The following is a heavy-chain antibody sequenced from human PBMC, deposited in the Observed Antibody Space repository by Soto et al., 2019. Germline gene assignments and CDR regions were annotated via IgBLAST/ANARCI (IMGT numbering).Heavy chain of an antibody. Sequence: TGGSLRLSSVASGFTFSNCWMNWVRQTPGKGLEWVANIKPDGTAQAYVDSVKDRFTVPRDNAKNSLYLEMSSLRAEDTAVYYCARESEDLTSNFDYWGQGTLVTVSS. V-gene: IGHV3-7*01. CDR1: GFTFSNCW. J-gene: IGHJ4*02. CDR3: ARESEDLTSNFDY. CDR2: IKPDGTAQ.